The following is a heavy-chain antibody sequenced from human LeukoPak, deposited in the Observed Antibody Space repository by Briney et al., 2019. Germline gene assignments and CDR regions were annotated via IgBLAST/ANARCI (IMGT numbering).Heavy chain of an antibody. D-gene: IGHD2-21*02. CDR2: INPNSGGT. CDR1: GYTFTGYY. Sequence: APLNLSCKASGYTFTGYYMHWVRHAPGQGHALMGWINPNSGGTNYAQKFQGRVTMTRDTSISTAYMELSRLRSDDTAVYYCARELLYCGGDCSFPAYYYYYYMDVWGKGTTVTVSS. J-gene: IGHJ6*03. V-gene: IGHV1-2*02. CDR3: ARELLYCGGDCSFPAYYYYYYMDV.